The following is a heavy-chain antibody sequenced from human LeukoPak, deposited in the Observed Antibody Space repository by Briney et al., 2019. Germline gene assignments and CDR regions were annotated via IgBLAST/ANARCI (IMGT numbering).Heavy chain of an antibody. CDR1: GGSISSGSYY. D-gene: IGHD2-2*01. J-gene: IGHJ4*02. CDR3: ARGPTYQSIDS. CDR2: IHYSGTT. Sequence: SETLSLTCTVSGGSISSGSYYWGWIRQPPGKGLDWIASIHYSGTTYYNPSLKSRVTISVDTSKNHFSLKLSSVTAADTAVYYCARGPTYQSIDSWGQGTLVTVSS. V-gene: IGHV4-39*02.